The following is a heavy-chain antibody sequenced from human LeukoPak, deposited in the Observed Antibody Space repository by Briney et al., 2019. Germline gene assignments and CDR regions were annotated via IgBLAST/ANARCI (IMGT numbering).Heavy chain of an antibody. CDR2: MNPNSGNT. CDR3: ASGSEWELLRLDY. D-gene: IGHD1-26*01. CDR1: GYTFTSYD. Sequence: ASVKVSCKASGYTFTSYDINWVRQATGQGLEWMGWMNPNSGNTGYAQKFQGRVTITRNTSISTAYMELSSLRSEDTAVYYCASGSEWELLRLDYWGQGTLVTVSS. J-gene: IGHJ4*02. V-gene: IGHV1-8*03.